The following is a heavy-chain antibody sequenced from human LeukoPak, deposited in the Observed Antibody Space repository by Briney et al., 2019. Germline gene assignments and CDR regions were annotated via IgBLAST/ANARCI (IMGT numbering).Heavy chain of an antibody. V-gene: IGHV4-38-2*01. CDR2: IYHSGST. CDR3: ARAVGTIFGVVSYYYYYMDV. J-gene: IGHJ6*03. CDR1: GYSISSGYY. D-gene: IGHD3-3*01. Sequence: SETLSLTCAVSGYSISSGYYWGWIRQPPGKGLEWIGSIYHSGSTYYNPSLKSRVTISVDTSKNQFSLKLSSVTAADTAVYYCARAVGTIFGVVSYYYYYMDVWGKGTTVTVSS.